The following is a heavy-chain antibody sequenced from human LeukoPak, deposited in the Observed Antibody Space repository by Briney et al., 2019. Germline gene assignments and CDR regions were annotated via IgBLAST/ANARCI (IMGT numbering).Heavy chain of an antibody. J-gene: IGHJ3*02. Sequence: GGSLRLSCAVSGFTFSDFYMSWIRQSPGKGLEWISYISTGDNSVYYADSVKGRFTISRDNAKNSLYLQMNSLRVEDTAVYYCAREHRAFDIWGQGTMVTVSS. CDR2: ISTGDNSV. CDR1: GFTFSDFY. V-gene: IGHV3-11*04. CDR3: AREHRAFDI.